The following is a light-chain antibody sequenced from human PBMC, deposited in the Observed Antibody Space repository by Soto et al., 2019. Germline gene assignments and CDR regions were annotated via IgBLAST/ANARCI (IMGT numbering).Light chain of an antibody. Sequence: QSALTHPPSASGAPGQTVTISCTGTSSDVGGYKYVSWYQQHTGKAPKLILYELSTRPSGVPNRSSASKSRNTASLTASGLQAEDEANYYCNVYAGSIYVLGTGTKVTVL. V-gene: IGLV2-8*01. CDR1: SSDVGGYKY. CDR2: ELS. CDR3: NVYAGSIYV. J-gene: IGLJ1*01.